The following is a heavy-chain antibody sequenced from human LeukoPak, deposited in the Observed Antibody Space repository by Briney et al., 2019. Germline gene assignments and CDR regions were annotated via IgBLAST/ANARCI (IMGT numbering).Heavy chain of an antibody. V-gene: IGHV1-2*02. CDR1: GYKFTGYY. Sequence: GASVKVSCKASGYKFTGYYMHWVRQAPGQGLEWMGWINPNSGDSHHAQKFQGRVTMTRDTSISTAYMELSRLGSDDTAVYYCAREIGGILVFDYWGQGTLVTVSS. D-gene: IGHD5-18*01. CDR3: AREIGGILVFDY. CDR2: INPNSGDS. J-gene: IGHJ4*02.